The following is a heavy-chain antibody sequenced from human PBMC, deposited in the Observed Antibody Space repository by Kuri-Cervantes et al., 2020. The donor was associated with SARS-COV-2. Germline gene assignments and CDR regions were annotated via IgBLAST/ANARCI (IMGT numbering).Heavy chain of an antibody. D-gene: IGHD2-2*01. CDR3: ARDPGIVVVPAAIPGAFDI. Sequence: GESLKISCAASGFTFSSYSTNWVRQAPGKGLEWVSSISSSSSYIYYADSVKGRFTISRDNAKNSLYLQMNSLRAEDTAVYYCARDPGIVVVPAAIPGAFDIWGQGTMVTVSS. CDR2: ISSSSSYI. V-gene: IGHV3-21*01. CDR1: GFTFSSYS. J-gene: IGHJ3*02.